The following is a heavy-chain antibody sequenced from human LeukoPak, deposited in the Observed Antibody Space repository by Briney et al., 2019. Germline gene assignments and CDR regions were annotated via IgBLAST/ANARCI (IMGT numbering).Heavy chain of an antibody. CDR2: LNPSGGST. D-gene: IGHD2-2*01. Sequence: ASVKVSCKPSRYTLTSYYMHWVRQAPGQGLEWMGILNPSGGSTSYAQKFQGRVTMTSDTSTNTVYMELSSLRSEDTAVYYCARCRLSEYDAFDIWGQGTMVTVSS. J-gene: IGHJ3*02. CDR3: ARCRLSEYDAFDI. V-gene: IGHV1-46*01. CDR1: RYTLTSYY.